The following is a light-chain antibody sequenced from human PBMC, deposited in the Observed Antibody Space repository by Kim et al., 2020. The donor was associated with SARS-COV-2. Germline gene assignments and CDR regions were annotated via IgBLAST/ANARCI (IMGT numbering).Light chain of an antibody. CDR1: SSDVGDYNF. J-gene: IGLJ1*01. CDR2: DAT. CDR3: CSYAGSHGFV. V-gene: IGLV2-11*01. Sequence: QSALTQPRSVSGSPGQSVTISCTGTSSDVGDYNFVSWYQQHPGRAPKLIISDATKRPSGVPARFSGYKSGNTASLTISGLQAEDEADYFCCSYAGSHGFVFGTGTKVTVL.